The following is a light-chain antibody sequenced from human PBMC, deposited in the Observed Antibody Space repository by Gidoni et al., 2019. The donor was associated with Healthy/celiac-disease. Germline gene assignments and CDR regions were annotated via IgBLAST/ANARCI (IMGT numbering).Light chain of an antibody. Sequence: RMTQSPSSFSASTGDRVTITCRASQGISSYLAWYQQKPGKAPKLLIYAASTLQSGVPSRFSGSGSGTDFTLTISCLQSEDFATYYCQQCYSYPLAFGQGTRVEIK. CDR3: QQCYSYPLA. J-gene: IGKJ1*01. V-gene: IGKV1-8*01. CDR1: QGISSY. CDR2: AAS.